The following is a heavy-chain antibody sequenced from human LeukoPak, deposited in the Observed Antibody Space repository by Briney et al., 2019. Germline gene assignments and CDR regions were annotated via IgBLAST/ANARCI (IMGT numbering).Heavy chain of an antibody. J-gene: IGHJ4*02. Sequence: GGSLRISCAASGFTFSSYSMNWVRQAPGKGLEWVSSISSSSSYIYYADSVKGRFTISRDNAKNSLYLQMNSLRAEDTAVYYCARVYYYDSSGYAFDYWGQGTLVTVSS. V-gene: IGHV3-21*01. CDR1: GFTFSSYS. CDR2: ISSSSSYI. CDR3: ARVYYYDSSGYAFDY. D-gene: IGHD3-22*01.